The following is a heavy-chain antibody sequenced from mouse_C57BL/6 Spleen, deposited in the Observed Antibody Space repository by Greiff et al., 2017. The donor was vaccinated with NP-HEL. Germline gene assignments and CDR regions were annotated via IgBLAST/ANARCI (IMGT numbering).Heavy chain of an antibody. CDR1: GFTFSDYY. CDR3: AREGAGTSWFAY. D-gene: IGHD4-1*01. J-gene: IGHJ3*01. Sequence: EVQGVESGGGLVQPGGSLKLSCAASGFTFSDYYMYWVRQTPEKRLEWVAYISNGGGSTYYPDTVKGRFTISRDNAKNTLYLQMSRLKSEDTAMYYCAREGAGTSWFAYWGQGTLVTVSA. CDR2: ISNGGGST. V-gene: IGHV5-12*01.